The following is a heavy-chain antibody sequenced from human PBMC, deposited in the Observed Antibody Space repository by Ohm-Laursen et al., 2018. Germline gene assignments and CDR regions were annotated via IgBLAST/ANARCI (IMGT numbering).Heavy chain of an antibody. Sequence: SETLSLTCTVSGGSISSGGYYWSWIRQHPGKGLEWIGYIYYSGVTYYNPSLKSLVTISVDTSKNQFSLKLSSVTAADTAVYYCARARGTSQSHFDPWGQGTLVTVSS. CDR2: IYYSGVT. D-gene: IGHD2-2*01. CDR3: ARARGTSQSHFDP. V-gene: IGHV4-31*01. CDR1: GGSISSGGYY. J-gene: IGHJ5*02.